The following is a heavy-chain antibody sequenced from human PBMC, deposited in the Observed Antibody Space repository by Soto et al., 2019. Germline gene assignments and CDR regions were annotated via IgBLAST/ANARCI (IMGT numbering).Heavy chain of an antibody. CDR3: ARAYYDFWSGYLVGSDYYYYGMDV. D-gene: IGHD3-3*01. Sequence: ASVKVSCKASVCIFTSYDINWVRQATGQGLEWMGWMNPNSGNTGYAQKFQGRVTMTRNTSISTAYMELSSLRSEDTAVYYCARAYYDFWSGYLVGSDYYYYGMDVWGRGTTVTVSS. J-gene: IGHJ6*02. V-gene: IGHV1-8*01. CDR1: VCIFTSYD. CDR2: MNPNSGNT.